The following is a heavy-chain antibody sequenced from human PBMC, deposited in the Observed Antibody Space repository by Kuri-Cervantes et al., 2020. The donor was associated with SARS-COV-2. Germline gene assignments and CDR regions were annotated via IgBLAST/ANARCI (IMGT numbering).Heavy chain of an antibody. J-gene: IGHJ4*02. D-gene: IGHD6-13*01. V-gene: IGHV4-59*12. Sequence: SETLSLTCTVSGGSISSYYWSWIRQPPGKGLEWIGYIYYSRSTNYNPSLKSRVTISVDTSKNQFSLKLSSVTAADTAVYYCAIAAAEFFDYWGQGTLVTVSS. CDR3: AIAAAEFFDY. CDR1: GGSISSYY. CDR2: IYYSRST.